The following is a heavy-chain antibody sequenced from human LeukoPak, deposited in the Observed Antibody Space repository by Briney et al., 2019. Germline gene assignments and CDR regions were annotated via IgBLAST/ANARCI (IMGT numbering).Heavy chain of an antibody. V-gene: IGHV1-2*02. Sequence: ASVKVSCKASGYTFTSYDINWVRQATRQGLEWMGWINPNSGGTNYAQKFQGRVTMTRDTSISTAYMELSRLRSDDTAVYYCARSSRKGYSGSAGDYWGQGTLVTVSS. CDR1: GYTFTSYD. D-gene: IGHD6-6*01. CDR2: INPNSGGT. CDR3: ARSSRKGYSGSAGDY. J-gene: IGHJ4*02.